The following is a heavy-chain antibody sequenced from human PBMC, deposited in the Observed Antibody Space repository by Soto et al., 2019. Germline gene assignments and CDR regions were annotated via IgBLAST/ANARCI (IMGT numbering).Heavy chain of an antibody. V-gene: IGHV3-30*03. CDR1: GFTFSSYG. Sequence: QVQLVESGGGVVQPGRSLRLSCAASGFTFSSYGMHWVRQAPGKGLEWVAVISYDGSNKYYADSVKGRFTISRDNSKNTLYLQMNSLRAEETAVYYCATDLWFGELLSTKEDYWGQGTLVTVSS. J-gene: IGHJ4*02. CDR2: ISYDGSNK. D-gene: IGHD3-10*01. CDR3: ATDLWFGELLSTKEDY.